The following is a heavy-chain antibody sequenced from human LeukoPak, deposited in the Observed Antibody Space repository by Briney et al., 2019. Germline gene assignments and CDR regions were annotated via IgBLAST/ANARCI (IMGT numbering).Heavy chain of an antibody. CDR1: GGSITSSSYY. D-gene: IGHD3-22*01. V-gene: IGHV4-39*07. J-gene: IGHJ4*02. CDR3: ARDWYYYDSSGYYCFDY. Sequence: PSETLSLTCTVSGGSITSSSYYWGWIRQPPGKGPEWIGSIYYSGSTNYNPSLKSRVTISLDTSKNQFSLKLSSVAAADTAVYYCARDWYYYDSSGYYCFDYWGQGTLVTVSS. CDR2: IYYSGST.